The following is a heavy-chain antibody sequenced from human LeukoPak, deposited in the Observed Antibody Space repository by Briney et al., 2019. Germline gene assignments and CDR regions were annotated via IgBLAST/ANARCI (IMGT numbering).Heavy chain of an antibody. V-gene: IGHV4-39*01. J-gene: IGHJ3*02. CDR1: GGSISRSSYY. D-gene: IGHD2-15*01. Sequence: AETQSLTCNVSGGSISRSSYYWGWIRQPPGKGLEWLASIYYTGNTYSNPSLESRVTISVDTSKNQFSLRLSSVTAADTAVYYCARHGSLQYCSAGNCYSAFDIWGQGTMVTVSS. CDR3: ARHGSLQYCSAGNCYSAFDI. CDR2: IYYTGNT.